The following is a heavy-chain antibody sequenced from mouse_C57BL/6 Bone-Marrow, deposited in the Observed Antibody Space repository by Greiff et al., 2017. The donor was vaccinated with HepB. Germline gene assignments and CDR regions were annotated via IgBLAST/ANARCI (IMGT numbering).Heavy chain of an antibody. CDR3: ARGRDYERYFDV. J-gene: IGHJ1*03. Sequence: VQLQQSGAELARPGASVKMSCKASGYTFTSYTMHWVKQRPGQGLEWIGYINPSSGYTKYNQKFKDKATLTADKSSSTAYMQLSSLTSEDSAVYYCARGRDYERYFDVWGTGTTVTVSS. CDR1: GYTFTSYT. CDR2: INPSSGYT. V-gene: IGHV1-4*01. D-gene: IGHD2-4*01.